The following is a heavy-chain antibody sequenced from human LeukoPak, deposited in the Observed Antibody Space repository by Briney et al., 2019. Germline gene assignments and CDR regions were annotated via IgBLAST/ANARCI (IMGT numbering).Heavy chain of an antibody. J-gene: IGHJ4*02. CDR3: ASAMIVVATYYFDY. D-gene: IGHD3-22*01. CDR2: IKEDGSET. Sequence: PGGSLRLSCAASGFTFSSYWMSWVRQAPGKGLEWVANIKEDGSETYYVDSVRGRFTISRDNAKTSLYLQMNSLRAEDTAVYYCASAMIVVATYYFDYWGQGTLVTVSS. V-gene: IGHV3-7*01. CDR1: GFTFSSYW.